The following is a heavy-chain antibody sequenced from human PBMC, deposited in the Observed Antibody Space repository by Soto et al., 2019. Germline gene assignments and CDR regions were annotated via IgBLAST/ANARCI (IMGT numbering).Heavy chain of an antibody. CDR1: GFSFSSFG. CDR2: IWYDGSLE. J-gene: IGHJ4*02. Sequence: QVQLVESGGGVVQPGRSLRLSCAASGFSFSSFGMHWVRQAPGKGLEWVAIIWYDGSLEYYADSVKGRFTISRDNSKNTLYLQMNSLRVEDTALYYCAKPSYDFWSGYYHPFDYWGQGTLVTVSS. CDR3: AKPSYDFWSGYYHPFDY. V-gene: IGHV3-33*03. D-gene: IGHD3-3*01.